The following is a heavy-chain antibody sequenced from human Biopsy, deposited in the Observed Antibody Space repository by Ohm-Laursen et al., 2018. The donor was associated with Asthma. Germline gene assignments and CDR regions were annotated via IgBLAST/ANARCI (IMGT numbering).Heavy chain of an antibody. J-gene: IGHJ4*02. CDR3: SRDTLGYYFDI. V-gene: IGHV3-30-3*01. D-gene: IGHD3-9*01. Sequence: SLRLSCAASGRHFGSYNMHWARQAPGKGLEWVAVITFDGSTQHYGDSVKGRFTISRDNSKDMLFLQMNSLRAEDTAVYYCSRDTLGYYFDIWGQGTQVTVSS. CDR1: GRHFGSYN. CDR2: ITFDGSTQ.